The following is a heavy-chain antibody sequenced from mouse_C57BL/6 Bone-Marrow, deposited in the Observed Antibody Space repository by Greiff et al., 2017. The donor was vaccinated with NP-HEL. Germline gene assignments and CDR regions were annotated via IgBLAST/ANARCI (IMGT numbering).Heavy chain of an antibody. J-gene: IGHJ3*01. CDR2: IDPENGDT. Sequence: VQLQQSGAELVRPGASVKLSCTASGFNIKDDYMHWVKQRPEQGLEWIGWIDPENGDTEYASKFQGKATITADTSSNTAYLQLSSLTSEDTAVYYCTNYGNYVSPFAYWGQGTLVTVSA. CDR3: TNYGNYVSPFAY. V-gene: IGHV14-4*01. D-gene: IGHD2-1*01. CDR1: GFNIKDDY.